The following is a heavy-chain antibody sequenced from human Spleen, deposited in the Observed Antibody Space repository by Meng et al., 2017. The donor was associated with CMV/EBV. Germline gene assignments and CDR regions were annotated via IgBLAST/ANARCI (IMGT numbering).Heavy chain of an antibody. Sequence: VGSLRLSCEASGFTFCSYAMLWFRQAPGKGLEWVAVISYDGSNKYYADSVKGRLTISRDNSKNSFYLQMNSLRAGDTAVYYCARAPPPYGDCGVDCHFEGLDVWGQGTTVTVSS. CDR3: ARAPPPYGDCGVDCHFEGLDV. J-gene: IGHJ6*02. V-gene: IGHV3-30-3*01. CDR2: ISYDGSNK. CDR1: GFTFCSYA. D-gene: IGHD2-21*01.